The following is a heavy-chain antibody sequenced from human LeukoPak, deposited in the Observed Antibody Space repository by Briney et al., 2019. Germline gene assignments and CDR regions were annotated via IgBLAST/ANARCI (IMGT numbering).Heavy chain of an antibody. CDR3: AKSKSNGFDI. CDR2: INGGGGST. Sequence: QAGGSLRLSCAASGFTFSSYAMHWVRQAPGKGLEWVSAINGGGGSTYYADSVKGRFTISRDNSKNTLFLQMNSLRDEDTAVYYCAKSKSNGFDIWGQGTMVTVSS. CDR1: GFTFSSYA. V-gene: IGHV3-23*01. J-gene: IGHJ3*02.